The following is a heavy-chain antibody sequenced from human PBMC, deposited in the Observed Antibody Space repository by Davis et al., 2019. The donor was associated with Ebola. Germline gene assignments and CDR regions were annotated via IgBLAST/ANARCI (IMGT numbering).Heavy chain of an antibody. J-gene: IGHJ6*04. CDR2: TYYSSKWYK. V-gene: IGHV6-1*01. D-gene: IGHD5-18*01. Sequence: PSETLSLTCAIPGDSFSSGGWNWIRQSPSRGLEWLGRTYYSSKWYKDYAVSVKSRITINPDTSKNQFSLQLKSVTPEDTALYYCARGWLRGGMDVWGEGTTVTVSS. CDR1: GDSFSSGG. CDR3: ARGWLRGGMDV.